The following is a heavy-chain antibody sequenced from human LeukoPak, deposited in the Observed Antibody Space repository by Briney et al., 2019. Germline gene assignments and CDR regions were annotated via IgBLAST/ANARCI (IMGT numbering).Heavy chain of an antibody. D-gene: IGHD3-22*01. CDR1: GFMFFNYA. J-gene: IGHJ4*02. CDR2: ISGSGGQT. V-gene: IGHV3-23*01. CDR3: AKAWDYFESSGDLF. Sequence: GGSLSLSCEGSGFMFFNYAMHWVRQAPGKGLEWVSGISGSGGQTYYADSVKGRFTISRDNSRKTLYLQMNSLRVDDTAVYYCAKAWDYFESSGDLFWGQGTLVTVSS.